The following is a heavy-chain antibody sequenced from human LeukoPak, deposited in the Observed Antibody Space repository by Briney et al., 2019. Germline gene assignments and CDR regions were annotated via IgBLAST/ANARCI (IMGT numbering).Heavy chain of an antibody. D-gene: IGHD6-13*01. CDR3: ARGEWLQLVGTT. Sequence: SETLSLTCTVSGGSISSGSYYWSWIRQPAGKGLEWIGRIYTSGSTNYNPSLKSRVTISVDTSKNQFSLKLSSVTAADTAVYYCARGEWLQLVGTTWGQGTLVTVSS. CDR1: GGSISSGSYY. CDR2: IYTSGST. V-gene: IGHV4-61*02. J-gene: IGHJ5*02.